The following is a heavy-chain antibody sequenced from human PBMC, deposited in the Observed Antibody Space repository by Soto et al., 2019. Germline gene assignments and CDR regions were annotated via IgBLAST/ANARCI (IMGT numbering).Heavy chain of an antibody. J-gene: IGHJ4*02. CDR3: ARDRHVLLWFGELRKFDY. Sequence: QVQLQQWGAGLLKPSETLSLTCAVYGGSFSGYYWSWIRQPPGKGLEWIGEINHSGSTNYNPSLKSRVTISVDXXKXQXXLKLSSVTAADTAVYYCARDRHVLLWFGELRKFDYWGQGTLVTVSS. D-gene: IGHD3-10*01. V-gene: IGHV4-34*01. CDR2: INHSGST. CDR1: GGSFSGYY.